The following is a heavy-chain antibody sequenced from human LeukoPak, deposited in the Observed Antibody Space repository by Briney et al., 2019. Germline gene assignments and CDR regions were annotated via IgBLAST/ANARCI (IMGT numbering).Heavy chain of an antibody. J-gene: IGHJ4*02. CDR3: ARRVAVNPRYYFDY. V-gene: IGHV4-4*09. Sequence: SETLSLTCTVSGGSISTYYWTWIRQPPGKGLEWIGYIYTSGSTTYNPSLRSRVTMSLDTSKNQFSLELSSVTAADTAVYYCARRVAVNPRYYFDYWGPGTLVTVSS. CDR2: IYTSGST. CDR1: GGSISTYY. D-gene: IGHD6-19*01.